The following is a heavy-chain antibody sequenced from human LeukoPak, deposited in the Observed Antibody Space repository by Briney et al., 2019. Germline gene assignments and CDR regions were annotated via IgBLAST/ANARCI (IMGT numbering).Heavy chain of an antibody. CDR3: WILVGLVRGWFDP. J-gene: IGHJ5*02. V-gene: IGHV1-8*01. Sequence: ASVKVSCKASGYTFTSYDINWVRQATGQGLEWMGWMNPNSGNTGYAQKFQGRVTMTRNTSISTAYMELSSLRSEDTAVYYCWILVGLVRGWFDPWGQGTLVTVSS. CDR2: MNPNSGNT. D-gene: IGHD2-15*01. CDR1: GYTFTSYD.